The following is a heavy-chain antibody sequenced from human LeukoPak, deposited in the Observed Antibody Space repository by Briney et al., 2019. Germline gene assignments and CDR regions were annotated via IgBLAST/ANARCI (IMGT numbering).Heavy chain of an antibody. CDR3: ATVPRVVPAAIQLDY. J-gene: IGHJ4*02. CDR2: FDPEDGET. CDR1: GYTLTELS. D-gene: IGHD2-2*01. Sequence: ASVKVSCKVSGYTLTELSMHWVRQAPGKGLEWMGVFDPEDGETIYAQKFQGRVTMTEDTSTDTAYMELSSLRSEDTAVYYCATVPRVVPAAIQLDYWGQGTLVTVSS. V-gene: IGHV1-24*01.